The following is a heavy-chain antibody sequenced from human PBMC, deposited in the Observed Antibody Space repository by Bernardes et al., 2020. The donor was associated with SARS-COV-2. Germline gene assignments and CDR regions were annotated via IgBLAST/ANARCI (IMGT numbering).Heavy chain of an antibody. V-gene: IGHV3-74*03. Sequence: GGSLRLSCAASGFTFSTYWMHWVRQAPGKGLVWVSHINSDGNNTTYADSVKGRLTISRDNAKNTLYLQMNSLRAEDTAVYYCVRARRYCTNGVCHNWFDPWGQGTLVTVSS. J-gene: IGHJ5*02. CDR1: GFTFSTYW. D-gene: IGHD2-8*01. CDR2: INSDGNNT. CDR3: VRARRYCTNGVCHNWFDP.